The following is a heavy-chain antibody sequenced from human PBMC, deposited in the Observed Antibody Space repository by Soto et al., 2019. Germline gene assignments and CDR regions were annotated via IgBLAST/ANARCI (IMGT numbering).Heavy chain of an antibody. V-gene: IGHV3-7*03. CDR2: INEDGSAR. D-gene: IGHD6-13*01. Sequence: EVQMVESGGGLVQPGGSLRLSCAASGFTIRMYWMSWVRQAPGKGLEWVANINEDGSARDYVDYVRGRFTISRDNAKNSLYLDMSSLRADEKAVSYCAVHAATFAYWGQGTMVTVSS. J-gene: IGHJ4*02. CDR1: GFTIRMYW. CDR3: AVHAATFAY.